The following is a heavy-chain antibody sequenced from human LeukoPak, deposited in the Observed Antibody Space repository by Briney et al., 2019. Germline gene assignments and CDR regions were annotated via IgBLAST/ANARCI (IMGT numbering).Heavy chain of an antibody. CDR2: ISSNGGST. Sequence: GGSLRLSCAASGFTFSSYAMHWVRQAPGKGLEYVSAISSNGGSTYYANSVKGRFTTSRDNSKNTLYLQMGSLRAEDMAVYYCARDGDSSGRNAFDIWGQGTMVTVSS. J-gene: IGHJ3*02. V-gene: IGHV3-64*01. CDR3: ARDGDSSGRNAFDI. D-gene: IGHD6-19*01. CDR1: GFTFSSYA.